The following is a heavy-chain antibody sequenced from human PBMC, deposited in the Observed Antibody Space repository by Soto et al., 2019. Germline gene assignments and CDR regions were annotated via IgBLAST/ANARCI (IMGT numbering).Heavy chain of an antibody. V-gene: IGHV3-30*04. CDR2: IWYDGSNK. CDR1: GFTFSSYA. J-gene: IGHJ6*02. CDR3: ARDDIPGRAVATYGMDV. D-gene: IGHD6-19*01. Sequence: QVQLVESGGGVVQPGRSLRLSCAASGFTFSSYAMHWVRQAPGKGLEWVAVIWYDGSNKYYADSVKGRFTISRDNSKNTLYLQMNSLRAEDTAVYYCARDDIPGRAVATYGMDVWGQGTTVTVSS.